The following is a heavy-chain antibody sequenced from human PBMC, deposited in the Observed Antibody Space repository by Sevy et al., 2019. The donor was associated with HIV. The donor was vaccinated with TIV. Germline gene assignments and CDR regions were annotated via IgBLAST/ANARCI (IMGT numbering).Heavy chain of an antibody. D-gene: IGHD3-16*01. CDR2: IHTNEKT. CDR1: GASISDFY. J-gene: IGHJ5*02. Sequence: SETLSLTCTVSGASISDFYWGWIRQPAGRGLEWIGRIHTNEKTDYNPSLKSRVTMSVDTSRNQFSLRPTSVTAADSAVYYCARGLGYNWFDPWGQGTLVTVSS. V-gene: IGHV4-4*07. CDR3: ARGLGYNWFDP.